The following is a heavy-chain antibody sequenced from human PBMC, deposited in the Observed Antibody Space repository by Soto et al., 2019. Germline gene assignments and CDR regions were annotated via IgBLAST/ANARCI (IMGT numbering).Heavy chain of an antibody. J-gene: IGHJ6*02. V-gene: IGHV3-30*04. CDR1: GFTFSSYA. D-gene: IGHD3-3*01. Sequence: GGSLRLSCAASGFTFSSYAMHWVRQAPGKGLEWVAVISYDGSKKSYGDSVKGRFTISRDNSRNTVYLQMNSLRADDTAVYYCARDASYYSLWSGYYPSRNGMDVWGQGTTVTVSS. CDR2: ISYDGSKK. CDR3: ARDASYYSLWSGYYPSRNGMDV.